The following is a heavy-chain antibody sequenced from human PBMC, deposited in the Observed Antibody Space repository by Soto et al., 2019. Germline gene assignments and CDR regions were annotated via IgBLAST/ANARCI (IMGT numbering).Heavy chain of an antibody. J-gene: IGHJ6*02. CDR1: GFTVNSNA. CDR2: ISGSGDGT. Sequence: EVQLLESGGGVVQRGGSLRLSCAASGFTVNSNAMSWVRQAPGKGLEWVASISGSGDGTYYGDSVKGRFTISRDSSSSTLCMQMNNLRGEDTAVYFCTKSRRGILMVYGFGGMDVWGQGTTVTVSS. CDR3: TKSRRGILMVYGFGGMDV. D-gene: IGHD2-8*01. V-gene: IGHV3-23*01.